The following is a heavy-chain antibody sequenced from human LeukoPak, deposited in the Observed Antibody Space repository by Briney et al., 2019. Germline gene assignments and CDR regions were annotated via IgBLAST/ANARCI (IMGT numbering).Heavy chain of an antibody. V-gene: IGHV4-30-4*01. CDR2: IYYSGST. J-gene: IGHJ4*02. CDR3: AREIRQPFGEPLTGDY. D-gene: IGHD3-10*01. CDR1: GGSISSGDYY. Sequence: SETLSLTCTVSGGSISSGDYYWSWIRQPPGKGLEWIGYIYYSGSTYYNPSLKSRVTISVDTSKNQFSLKLTSVTAADTAVYYCAREIRQPFGEPLTGDYWGQGTLVTVSS.